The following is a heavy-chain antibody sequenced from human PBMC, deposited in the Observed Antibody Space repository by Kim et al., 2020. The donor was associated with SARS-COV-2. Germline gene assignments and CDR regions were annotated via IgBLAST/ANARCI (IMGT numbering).Heavy chain of an antibody. Sequence: NRRSSQKFQGRVTITRDTSASTAYMELSSLRSEDMAVYYCAREGHEGGYLSWGQGTMVTVSS. V-gene: IGHV1-3*01. CDR3: AREGHEGGYLS. CDR2: NR. D-gene: IGHD3-22*01. J-gene: IGHJ3*01.